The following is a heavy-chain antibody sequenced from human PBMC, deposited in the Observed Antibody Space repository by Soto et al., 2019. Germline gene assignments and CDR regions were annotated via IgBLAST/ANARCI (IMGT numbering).Heavy chain of an antibody. D-gene: IGHD5-12*01. CDR1: GYTLTELS. V-gene: IGHV1-24*01. CDR2: FDPEDGET. Sequence: ASVKVSCKVSGYTLTELSMHWLRQAPGKGLEWMGGFDPEDGETIYAQKFQGRVTMTEDTSTDTAYMELSSLRSEDTAVYYCATGAIVADPYYFDYWGQGTLVTVSS. CDR3: ATGAIVADPYYFDY. J-gene: IGHJ4*02.